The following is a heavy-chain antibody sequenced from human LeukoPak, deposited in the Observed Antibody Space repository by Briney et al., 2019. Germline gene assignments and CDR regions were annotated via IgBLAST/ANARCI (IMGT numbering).Heavy chain of an antibody. CDR2: ISAYNGNT. Sequence: ASVKVSCKASGSTFTSNGISWVRQAPGQGLEWMGWISAYNGNTNYAQKLQGRVTMTTDTSTSTAYMELRSLRSDDTAVYYCAREFRSGSYSEFDYWGQGTLVTVSS. CDR1: GSTFTSNG. CDR3: AREFRSGSYSEFDY. D-gene: IGHD1-26*01. V-gene: IGHV1-18*01. J-gene: IGHJ4*02.